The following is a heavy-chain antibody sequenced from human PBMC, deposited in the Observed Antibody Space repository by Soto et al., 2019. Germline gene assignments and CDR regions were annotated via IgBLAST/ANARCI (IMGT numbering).Heavy chain of an antibody. V-gene: IGHV4-59*01. J-gene: IGHJ5*02. CDR2: IHYSGST. Sequence: QVQLQESGPGLVKLSETLSLTCTVSGGSINSYYWGWIRQPPGKGLEWIGYIHYSGSTNYNPSLKSRVTISVDTPKNQFSLKVNSMTAADTAVYYCARGGLAARKGRWFDPWGQGTLVTVSS. CDR1: GGSINSYY. D-gene: IGHD6-6*01. CDR3: ARGGLAARKGRWFDP.